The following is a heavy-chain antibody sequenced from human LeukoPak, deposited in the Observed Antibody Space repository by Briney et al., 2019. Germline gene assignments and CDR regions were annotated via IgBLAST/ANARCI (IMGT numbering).Heavy chain of an antibody. V-gene: IGHV3-66*01. D-gene: IGHD1-14*01. CDR3: TSKIYNQPNY. Sequence: PGGSLRLSCAASVISNSMSWVRQAPGKGLEWVSILYAGGSIYYADSVRGRFIISRDNSKNAVYLQMNSLRVEDTGVYYCTSKIYNQPNYWGQGTPVTVSS. CDR1: VISNS. J-gene: IGHJ1*01. CDR2: LYAGGSI.